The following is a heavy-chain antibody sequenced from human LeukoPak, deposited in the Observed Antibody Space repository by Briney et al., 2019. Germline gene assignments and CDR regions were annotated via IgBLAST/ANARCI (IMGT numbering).Heavy chain of an antibody. V-gene: IGHV3-7*01. CDR2: TKPDGSGK. CDR3: SSQPAVLDLDY. J-gene: IGHJ4*02. CDR1: RFTFSNYW. Sequence: GGSLRLSCAASRFTFSNYWMTWVRQGPGRGLEWVANTKPDGSGKNYVDSVKGRFTISRDNAKNSLYLQMNSLRVEDTAVYYCSSQPAVLDLDYWRQGTLVTVSS. D-gene: IGHD2-2*01.